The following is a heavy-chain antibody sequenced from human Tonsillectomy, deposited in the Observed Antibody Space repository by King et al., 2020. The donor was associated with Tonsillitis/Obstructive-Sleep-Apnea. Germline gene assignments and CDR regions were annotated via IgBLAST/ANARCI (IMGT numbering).Heavy chain of an antibody. CDR3: SRGYSGSSIYAFDI. V-gene: IGHV3-72*01. J-gene: IGHJ3*02. D-gene: IGHD6-6*01. Sequence: VQLVESGGGLVQPGGSLTISCAAPGFTLSDHYIDWLRQAPGKGLEWVGRSGNKASSFTTEYAASVKGRFTISRDGSRNSLSLQMNSLKTEDTAVYYCSRGYSGSSIYAFDIWGQGTMVTVSS. CDR1: GFTLSDHY. CDR2: SGNKASSFTT.